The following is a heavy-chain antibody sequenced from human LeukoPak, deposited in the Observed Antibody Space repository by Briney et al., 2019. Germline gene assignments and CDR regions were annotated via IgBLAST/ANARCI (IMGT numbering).Heavy chain of an antibody. J-gene: IGHJ4*02. V-gene: IGHV1-18*01. CDR3: AVGTTGLWRYFDY. CDR2: ISGYNGNT. CDR1: GYTFTNYG. Sequence: ASVTVSCKASGYTFTNYGISWVRQAPGQRLEWMGWISGYNGNTNYAQKFQGRITMTTDTSTSTGYMELRSLRSDDTAVYYCAVGTTGLWRYFDYWGQGTLVTVSS. D-gene: IGHD4-17*01.